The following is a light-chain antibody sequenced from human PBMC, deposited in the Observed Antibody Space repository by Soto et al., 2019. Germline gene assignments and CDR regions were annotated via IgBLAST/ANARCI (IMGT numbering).Light chain of an antibody. CDR1: SSDVGNYNF. CDR3: CSYAGSSPPVV. Sequence: QSVLTQPASVSGSPGQSITISCTGTSSDVGNYNFVPWYQQHPGKAPKVMIYEGSKRPSGVSNRFSGSKSGNAASLTISGLQAEDEADYYCCSYAGSSPPVVFGGGTQLTVL. V-gene: IGLV2-23*01. CDR2: EGS. J-gene: IGLJ2*01.